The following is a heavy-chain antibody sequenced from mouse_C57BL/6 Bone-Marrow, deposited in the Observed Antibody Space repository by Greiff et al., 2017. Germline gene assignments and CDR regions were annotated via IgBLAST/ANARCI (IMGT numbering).Heavy chain of an antibody. V-gene: IGHV1-81*01. CDR3: ARKGIYGSIYDFDY. J-gene: IGHJ2*01. CDR1: GYTFTSYG. Sequence: QVQLQQSGAELARPGASVKLSCKASGYTFTSYGISWVKQRTGQGLEWIGEIYPRSGNTYYNEKFKGKATLTADKSSSTAYMELRSLTSEDAAVYFCARKGIYGSIYDFDYWGQGTTLTVSS. CDR2: IYPRSGNT. D-gene: IGHD1-1*01.